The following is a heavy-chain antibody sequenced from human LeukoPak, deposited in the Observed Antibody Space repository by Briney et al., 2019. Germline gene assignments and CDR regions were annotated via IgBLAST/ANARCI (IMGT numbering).Heavy chain of an antibody. CDR3: ARLKTPSYYYDSSGYYYFDY. V-gene: IGHV1-69*05. Sequence: SVKVSCKASGGTFSSYAISWVRQAPGQGLEWMGGIIPIFGTANYAQKFQGRVTITTDESTSTAYMELSSLRSEDTAVHYCARLKTPSYYYDSSGYYYFDYWGQGTLVTVSS. CDR1: GGTFSSYA. J-gene: IGHJ4*02. D-gene: IGHD3-22*01. CDR2: IIPIFGTA.